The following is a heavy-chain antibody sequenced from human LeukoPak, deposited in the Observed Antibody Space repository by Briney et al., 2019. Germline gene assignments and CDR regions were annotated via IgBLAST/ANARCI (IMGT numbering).Heavy chain of an antibody. Sequence: GGSLRLSCAASGFTFSSYWMSWVRQAPGKGLEWVANIKQDGSEKYYVDSVKGRFTISRDNAKNSLYLRMNSLRAEGTAVYYCARRYCSGGSCYANWFDPWGQGTLVTVSS. CDR3: ARRYCSGGSCYANWFDP. CDR1: GFTFSSYW. CDR2: IKQDGSEK. V-gene: IGHV3-7*03. J-gene: IGHJ5*02. D-gene: IGHD2-15*01.